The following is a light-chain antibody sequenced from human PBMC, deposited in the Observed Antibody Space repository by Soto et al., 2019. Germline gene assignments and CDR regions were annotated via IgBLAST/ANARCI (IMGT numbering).Light chain of an antibody. CDR3: QKYNSVPFT. Sequence: DIQMTQSPSSLSASVGDRVTITCRASQVISNYLAWYQQKSGEVPKLLIYAASTLRSGVPSRFSGSGSGGYFTLTISSLQPEDVATYYCQKYNSVPFTFGPGTKVDIK. V-gene: IGKV1-27*01. CDR1: QVISNY. J-gene: IGKJ3*01. CDR2: AAS.